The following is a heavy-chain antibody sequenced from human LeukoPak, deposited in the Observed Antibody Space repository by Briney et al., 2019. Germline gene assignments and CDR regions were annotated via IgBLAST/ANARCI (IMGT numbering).Heavy chain of an antibody. V-gene: IGHV3-23*01. CDR3: ATGPYCSSTSCYGRPFDY. CDR1: GFTFSSYA. CDR2: ISGSGGST. Sequence: PGGSLRLSCAASGFTFSSYAMSWVRQAPGKGLEWVSAISGSGGSTYYADSVKGLFTISGDNSKDTLYLQMNSLSAEATAVYYCATGPYCSSTSCYGRPFDYWGQGPLVPVSS. J-gene: IGHJ4*02. D-gene: IGHD2-2*01.